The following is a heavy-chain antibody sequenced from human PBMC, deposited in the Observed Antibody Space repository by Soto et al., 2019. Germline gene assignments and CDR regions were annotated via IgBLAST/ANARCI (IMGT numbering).Heavy chain of an antibody. J-gene: IGHJ3*01. Sequence: PSQTLSLTCVISGDSVSSNSVTWNWIRQSPSRGLEWLGRTYYRSKWYNNYAVSVKSRITINPDTSRNQFSLQLNSVSPEDTAVYYCQYLHSGGSDSFDLWGQGTMATVSS. D-gene: IGHD2-15*01. CDR1: GDSVSSNSVT. V-gene: IGHV6-1*01. CDR3: QYLHSGGSDSFDL. CDR2: TYYRSKWYN.